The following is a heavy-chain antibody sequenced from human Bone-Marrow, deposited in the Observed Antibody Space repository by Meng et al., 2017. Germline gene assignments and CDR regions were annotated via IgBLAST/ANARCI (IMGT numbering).Heavy chain of an antibody. CDR2: INPNSGGT. V-gene: IGHV1-2*02. J-gene: IGHJ5*02. CDR3: ARVRWPRSGEWGFDP. CDR1: GYTFTGYY. Sequence: ASVKVSCKASGYTFTGYYMHWVRQAPGQGLEWMGWINPNSGGTNYAQTFQGRVTMTRDTSISTAYMELSRLRSDDTAVYYCARVRWPRSGEWGFDPWGQGTLVTVSS. D-gene: IGHD5-12*01.